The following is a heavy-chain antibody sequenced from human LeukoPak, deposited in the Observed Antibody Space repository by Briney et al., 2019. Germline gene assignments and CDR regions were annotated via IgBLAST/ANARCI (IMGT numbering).Heavy chain of an antibody. V-gene: IGHV4-39*01. CDR1: GGSISSSSYY. J-gene: IGHJ4*02. CDR2: IYYSGST. CDR3: ARHQYYDSSGFLGY. Sequence: SETLSLTCTVSGGSISSSSYYWGWIRQPPGKGLEWIGSIYYSGSTYYNPSLKSRVTISVDTSKNQISLKLSSVTAADTAVYYCARHQYYDSSGFLGYWGQGTLVTVSS. D-gene: IGHD3-22*01.